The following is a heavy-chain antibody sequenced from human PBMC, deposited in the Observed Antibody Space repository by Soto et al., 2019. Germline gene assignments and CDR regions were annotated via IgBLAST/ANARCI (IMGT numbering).Heavy chain of an antibody. V-gene: IGHV4-34*01. CDR2: INHSGST. Sequence: SETLSLTCAVYGWSFSGYYWSWIRQPPGKGLEWIGEINHSGSTNYNPSLKSRVTISVDTSKNQFSLKLSSVTAADTAVYYCARHSPYYDFWSGYYTDFDYWGQGTLVTVSS. J-gene: IGHJ4*02. CDR3: ARHSPYYDFWSGYYTDFDY. CDR1: GWSFSGYY. D-gene: IGHD3-3*01.